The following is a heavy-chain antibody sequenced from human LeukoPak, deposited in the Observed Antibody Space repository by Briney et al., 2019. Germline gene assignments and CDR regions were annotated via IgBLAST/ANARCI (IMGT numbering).Heavy chain of an antibody. D-gene: IGHD6-13*01. CDR1: GYTCTGYY. V-gene: IGHV1-2*02. CDR3: ARDQGGYYSSSWVFDY. J-gene: IGHJ4*02. Sequence: SVKVSCKASGYTCTGYYMHWVRQAPGQGLEWMGWINPNSGGTNYAQKFQGRVTMTRDTSISTAYMELSRLRSDDTAVYYCARDQGGYYSSSWVFDYWGQGTLVTVSS. CDR2: INPNSGGT.